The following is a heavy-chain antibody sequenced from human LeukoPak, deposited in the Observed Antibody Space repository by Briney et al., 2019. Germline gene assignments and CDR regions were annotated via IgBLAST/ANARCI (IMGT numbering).Heavy chain of an antibody. CDR3: ARGNWDTSDAFDI. CDR2: VNPNSGGT. V-gene: IGHV1-2*02. J-gene: IGHJ3*02. Sequence: ASVKVSCKASGYTFTGYYMHWVRQAPGQGLEWMGWVNPNSGGTNYAQKFQGRVTMTRDTSISTAYMELSRLRSDDTAVYYCARGNWDTSDAFDIWGQGTMVTVSS. D-gene: IGHD1/OR15-1a*01. CDR1: GYTFTGYY.